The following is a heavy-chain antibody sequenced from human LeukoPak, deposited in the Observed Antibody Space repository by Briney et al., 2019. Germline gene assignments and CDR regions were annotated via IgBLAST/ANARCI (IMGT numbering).Heavy chain of an antibody. Sequence: PSETLSLTCAVYGGSFSGYYWSWIRQPPGKGLEWSGEINHSGSTNYNPSLKSRVTISVDTSKNQFSLKLSSVTAADTAVYYCARLIYCSSTSCYRVEIGNWFDPLGQGTLVTVSS. CDR3: ARLIYCSSTSCYRVEIGNWFDP. D-gene: IGHD2-2*01. CDR2: INHSGST. V-gene: IGHV4-34*01. J-gene: IGHJ5*02. CDR1: GGSFSGYY.